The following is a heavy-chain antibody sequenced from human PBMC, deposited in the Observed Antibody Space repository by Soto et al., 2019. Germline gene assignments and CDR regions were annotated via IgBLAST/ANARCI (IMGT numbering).Heavy chain of an antibody. CDR2: IYPGDSDT. CDR3: ARPADGPPRYFDS. J-gene: IGHJ4*02. V-gene: IGHV5-51*01. D-gene: IGHD2-15*01. CDR1: GYNFATYW. Sequence: PGESLKISCQGFGYNFATYWIGWVRQMPGRGLEWMGIIYPGDSDTRYSPSFRDHVTMSVDKSISTAYLQWSSLSASDTAIYYCARPADGPPRYFDSCGQGALVTVSS.